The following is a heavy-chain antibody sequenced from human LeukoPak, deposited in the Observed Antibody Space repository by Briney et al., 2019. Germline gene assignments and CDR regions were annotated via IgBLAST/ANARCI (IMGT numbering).Heavy chain of an antibody. Sequence: GGSLRLSCAASGFTFSTYSMNWVRQAPGKGLEWVSYISSRGTTIYYADSVKGRFTISRDTSKNSLYLQMNSLRAEDTAVFYCARIRGGPIDYWGQGTLVTVSS. J-gene: IGHJ4*02. V-gene: IGHV3-48*01. D-gene: IGHD3-16*01. CDR3: ARIRGGPIDY. CDR2: ISSRGTTI. CDR1: GFTFSTYS.